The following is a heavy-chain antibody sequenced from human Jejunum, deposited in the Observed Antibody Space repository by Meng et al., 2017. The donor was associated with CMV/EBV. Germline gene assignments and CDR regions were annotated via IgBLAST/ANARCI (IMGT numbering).Heavy chain of an antibody. Sequence: FSNSDHTRDWVRQAPGQGLAWGGRSRNEANIYATASAASLKGRFTISRDESKNSLYLQMNNLTTEDTADYYCARVIYASGNYYSDCWGQGTLVTVSS. CDR3: ARVIYASGNYYSDC. D-gene: IGHD3-22*01. V-gene: IGHV3-72*01. CDR1: FSNSDHT. CDR2: SRNEANIYAT. J-gene: IGHJ4*02.